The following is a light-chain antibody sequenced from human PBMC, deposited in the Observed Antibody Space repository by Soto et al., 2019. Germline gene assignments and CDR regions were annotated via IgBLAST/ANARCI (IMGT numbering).Light chain of an antibody. CDR2: DAF. Sequence: EIVLTQSPATLSLSPGERATLSCRASQSVSSYLAWYQQQPGQAPRLLIYDAFNRATGIPARFSGSGSGTDFTLTISSLEPEDFAVYYCQQRSNWPRGTFGGGTKV. J-gene: IGKJ4*01. CDR3: QQRSNWPRGT. CDR1: QSVSSY. V-gene: IGKV3-11*01.